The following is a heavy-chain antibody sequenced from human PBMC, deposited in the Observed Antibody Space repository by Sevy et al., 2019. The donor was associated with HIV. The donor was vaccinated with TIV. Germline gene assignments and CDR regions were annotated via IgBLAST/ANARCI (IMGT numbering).Heavy chain of an antibody. CDR2: IIPIFGTA. V-gene: IGHV1-69*13. CDR3: ARTDIVVVPAAITYYYYGMDV. J-gene: IGHJ6*02. Sequence: ASVKVSCKASGGTSSSYAISWVRQAPRQGLEWMGGIIPIFGTANYAQKFQGRVTITADESTSTAYMELSSLRSEDTAVYYCARTDIVVVPAAITYYYYGMDVWGQGTTVTVSS. CDR1: GGTSSSYA. D-gene: IGHD2-2*01.